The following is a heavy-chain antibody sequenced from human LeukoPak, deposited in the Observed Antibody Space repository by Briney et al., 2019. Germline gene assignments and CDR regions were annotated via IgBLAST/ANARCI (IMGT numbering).Heavy chain of an antibody. J-gene: IGHJ4*02. CDR2: INPSGGST. CDR1: GYTFTIYY. Sequence: EASVKVSFTASGYTFTIYYMHWVRQAPGQGLEWMGIINPSGGSTSYAQKFQGRVTMTRDTSTSTVYMELSSLRSEDTAVFYCARDSSSWYYFDYWGQGTLVTVSS. V-gene: IGHV1-46*01. CDR3: ARDSSSWYYFDY. D-gene: IGHD6-13*01.